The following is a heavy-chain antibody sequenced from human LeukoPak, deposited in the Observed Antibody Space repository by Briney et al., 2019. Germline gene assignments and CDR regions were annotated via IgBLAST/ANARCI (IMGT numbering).Heavy chain of an antibody. CDR3: ARASSGWYYFDY. CDR1: GYTFTGYY. V-gene: IGHV1-2*06. Sequence: ASVKVSCKASGYTFTGYYMHWVRQAPGQGLEWMGRINPNSGGTNYAQEFQGRVTMTRDTSISTAYMELSSLRSDDTAGYYCARASSGWYYFDYWGQGTLVTVSS. D-gene: IGHD6-19*01. J-gene: IGHJ4*02. CDR2: INPNSGGT.